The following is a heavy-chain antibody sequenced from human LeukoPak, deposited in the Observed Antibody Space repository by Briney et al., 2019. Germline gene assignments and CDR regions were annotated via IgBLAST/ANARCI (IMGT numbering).Heavy chain of an antibody. J-gene: IGHJ3*02. CDR2: INPNSGGT. CDR3: ARALCTIGECYKRAAFNI. D-gene: IGHD2-8*01. CDR1: GYTFTGYY. Sequence: TSVKVSCKASGYTFTGYYMHWVRQAPGQGLEWMGWINPNSGGTNYAQKFQGRVTMTRDTSISTAYMELSRLRSDDTAVYYCARALCTIGECYKRAAFNIGAKGQWSPSLQ. V-gene: IGHV1-2*02.